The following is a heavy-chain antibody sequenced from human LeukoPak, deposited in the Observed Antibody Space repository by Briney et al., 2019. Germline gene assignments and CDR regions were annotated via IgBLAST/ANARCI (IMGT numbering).Heavy chain of an antibody. J-gene: IGHJ4*02. CDR1: GFTFSTYA. D-gene: IGHD3-10*01. Sequence: PGGSLRLSCAASGFTFSTYAMTWVRQAPGKGLEWVSSISGDGGYTYYADFVKSRFTISRDNSNNTLYLPMNSLRAEDTAVYYCAKGLDGSGSYSPLDYWGQGTLVTVSS. V-gene: IGHV3-23*01. CDR3: AKGLDGSGSYSPLDY. CDR2: ISGDGGYT.